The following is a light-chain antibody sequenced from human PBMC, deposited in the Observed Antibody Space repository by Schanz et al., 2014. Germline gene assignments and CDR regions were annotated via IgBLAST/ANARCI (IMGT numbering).Light chain of an antibody. Sequence: EIVLTQSPGALSLSPGDRATLSCRASQSVSSIDLAWYQQKPGQAPNVLIYGASRRATGIPDRFSGSGSGTDFTLTISRLQPEDFAVYYCQQYNNWPRTFGQGTKLEIK. CDR3: QQYNNWPRT. CDR1: QSVSSID. V-gene: IGKV3-20*01. CDR2: GAS. J-gene: IGKJ2*01.